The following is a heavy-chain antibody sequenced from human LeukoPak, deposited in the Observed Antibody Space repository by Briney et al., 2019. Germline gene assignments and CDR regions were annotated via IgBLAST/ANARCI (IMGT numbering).Heavy chain of an antibody. CDR1: GYTFTSYG. Sequence: GASVKVSCKASGYTFTSYGISWVRQAPGQGLEWMGWISAYNGNTNYAQKLQGRATMTTDTSTSTAYMELRSLRSDDTAVYYCARDMELLLDYYYYGMDVWGQGTTVTVSS. J-gene: IGHJ6*02. V-gene: IGHV1-18*01. CDR2: ISAYNGNT. D-gene: IGHD2-15*01. CDR3: ARDMELLLDYYYYGMDV.